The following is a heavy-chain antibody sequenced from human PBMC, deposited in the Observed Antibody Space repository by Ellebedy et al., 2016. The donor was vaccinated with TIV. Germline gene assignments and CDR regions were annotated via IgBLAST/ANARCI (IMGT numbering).Heavy chain of an antibody. Sequence: GGSLRLXXAASGFTFSSYSMTWVCQAPGKGLEWVSFISSTSSHIYYADSVKGRFTISRDNAKNSLYLQMNSLRAEDTAVYYCVRTRNDFWSGYSPNWFDPWGQGTLVTVSS. V-gene: IGHV3-21*01. CDR3: VRTRNDFWSGYSPNWFDP. D-gene: IGHD3-3*01. CDR1: GFTFSSYS. CDR2: ISSTSSHI. J-gene: IGHJ5*02.